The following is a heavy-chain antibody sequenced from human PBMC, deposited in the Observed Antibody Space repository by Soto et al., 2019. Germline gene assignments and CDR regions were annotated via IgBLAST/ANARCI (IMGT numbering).Heavy chain of an antibody. CDR2: IKSNSDGGTA. Sequence: EVQLVESGGGLVKPGGSLRLSCAASGFTFSDAWMTWVRQAPGXXLEXVXXIKSNSDGGTADYAAPVKGRFTISRDDSKNTLYVQMNSLKTEDTAVYYXTXEXWXRXXXXXXXXGXXLDIWGQGTMVTVSS. CDR1: GFTFSDAW. J-gene: IGHJ3*02. CDR3: TXEXWXRXXXXXXXXGXXLDI. V-gene: IGHV3-15*01.